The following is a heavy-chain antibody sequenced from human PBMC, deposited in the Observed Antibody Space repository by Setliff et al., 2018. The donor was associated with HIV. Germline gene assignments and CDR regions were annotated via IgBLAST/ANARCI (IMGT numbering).Heavy chain of an antibody. J-gene: IGHJ4*02. D-gene: IGHD5-12*01. CDR1: GGSISSYY. V-gene: IGHV4-59*08. CDR3: ARGQYNSGYYGEPSSYYFDS. CDR2: IYYSGTT. Sequence: PSETLSLTCTVSGGSISSYYWSWIRQPPGKGLEWIGYIYYSGTTNYNPSLKSRVTISIATSKNQFSLKLSSVTAADTAVYYCARGQYNSGYYGEPSSYYFDSWDQGTLVTVSS.